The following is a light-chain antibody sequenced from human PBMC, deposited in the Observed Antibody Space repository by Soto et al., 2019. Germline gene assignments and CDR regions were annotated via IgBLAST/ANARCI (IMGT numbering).Light chain of an antibody. Sequence: ATQMTQSPSSLSASVGDRVTIACRASQGIRTELGWYQQKPGEAPKHLIYAASTLQSGVPSRFSGSGSGTDFTLTISSLQPEDFATYYCLQDYDYPRTFGQGTKVEMK. CDR1: QGIRTE. CDR2: AAS. V-gene: IGKV1-6*01. CDR3: LQDYDYPRT. J-gene: IGKJ1*01.